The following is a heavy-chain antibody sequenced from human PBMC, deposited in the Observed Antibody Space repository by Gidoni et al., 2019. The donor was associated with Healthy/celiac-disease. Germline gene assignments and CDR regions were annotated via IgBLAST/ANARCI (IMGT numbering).Heavy chain of an antibody. J-gene: IGHJ4*02. CDR2: ISAYNGNT. Sequence: QVQLVQSGAEVKKPGASVKVSCKASGYTFTSYGISWVRQAPGQGLEWLGWISAYNGNTNYAQKLQGSVTMTTDTSTSTAYMGLRGLRSDDTAVYYCARDRDYDFWSSYQYCFDYWGQGTLVTVSS. CDR1: GYTFTSYG. CDR3: ARDRDYDFWSSYQYCFDY. V-gene: IGHV1-18*01. D-gene: IGHD3-3*01.